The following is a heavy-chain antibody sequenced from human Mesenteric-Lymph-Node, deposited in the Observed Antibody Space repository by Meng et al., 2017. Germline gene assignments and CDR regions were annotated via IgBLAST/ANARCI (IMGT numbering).Heavy chain of an antibody. CDR2: VTPILGRP. D-gene: IGHD3-22*01. CDR1: GGTFNNYI. Sequence: SVKVSCKASGGTFNNYIISWVRQAPGQGLEWMGRVTPILGRPNYAQNFRGRVIITADKSTSTAYMELSSLRSEDTAVYYCARESILTYDSSGYDYWGQGTLVTVSS. CDR3: ARESILTYDSSGYDY. J-gene: IGHJ4*02. V-gene: IGHV1-69*08.